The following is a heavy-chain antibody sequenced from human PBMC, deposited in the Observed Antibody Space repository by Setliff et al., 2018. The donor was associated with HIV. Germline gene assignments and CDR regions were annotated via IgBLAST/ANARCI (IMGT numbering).Heavy chain of an antibody. J-gene: IGHJ4*02. D-gene: IGHD1-26*01. CDR3: ARAKTSGTYYGWSY. Sequence: GSLRLSCAASGFTFSDYYMTWIRQAPGKGLEWISYISNSRTTTSYADSVKGRFTISRDNAKNSLYLQMNSLRAEDTAVYYCARAKTSGTYYGWSYWGQGTLVTVSS. CDR2: ISNSRTTT. V-gene: IGHV3-11*01. CDR1: GFTFSDYY.